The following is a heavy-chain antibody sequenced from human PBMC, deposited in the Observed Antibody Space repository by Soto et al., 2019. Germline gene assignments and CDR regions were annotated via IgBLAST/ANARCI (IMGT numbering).Heavy chain of an antibody. CDR1: GYSFTSYW. Sequence: PGESLKISCKGSGYSFTSYWIGWVRQMPGKGLEWMGIIYPGDFDTRYSPSFQGQVTISADKSISTAYLQWSSLKASDTAMYYCARAEYSSWSYYYYYGMDVWGQGTTVTVSS. J-gene: IGHJ6*02. V-gene: IGHV5-51*01. CDR2: IYPGDFDT. D-gene: IGHD6-6*01. CDR3: ARAEYSSWSYYYYYGMDV.